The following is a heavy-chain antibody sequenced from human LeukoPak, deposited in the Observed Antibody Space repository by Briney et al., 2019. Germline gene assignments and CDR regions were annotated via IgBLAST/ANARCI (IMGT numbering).Heavy chain of an antibody. CDR3: ARGPTRQYFDY. V-gene: IGHV4-59*01. J-gene: IGHJ4*02. CDR2: IFYSGST. CDR1: GGSFNDYY. Sequence: SETLSLTCALYGGSFNDYYWSWIRQPPGKGLEWIGYIFYSGSTNYNPSLQSRVTISVDTSRNQFSLNLSSVTAADTAVYYCARGPTRQYFDYWGQGTLVTVSS. D-gene: IGHD6-6*01.